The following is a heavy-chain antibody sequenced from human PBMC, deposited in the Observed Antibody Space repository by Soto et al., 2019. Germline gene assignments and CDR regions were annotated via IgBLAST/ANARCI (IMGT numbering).Heavy chain of an antibody. CDR1: GFTFSSYG. D-gene: IGHD2-15*01. CDR3: ATDLIWSPVVDATDYFDY. Sequence: QVQLVESGGGVVQPGRSLRLSCAASGFTFSSYGMHWVRQAPGKGLEWVAVISYDGSNKYYADSVKGRFTISRDNSKNTLYLQMNSLRAEDTAVYYCATDLIWSPVVDATDYFDYWGQGTLVTVSS. J-gene: IGHJ4*02. V-gene: IGHV3-30*03. CDR2: ISYDGSNK.